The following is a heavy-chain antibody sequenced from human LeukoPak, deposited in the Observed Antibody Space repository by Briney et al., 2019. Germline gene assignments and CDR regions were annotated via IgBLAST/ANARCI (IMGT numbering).Heavy chain of an antibody. D-gene: IGHD3-10*01. CDR1: GGSISSGAYY. V-gene: IGHV4-31*03. CDR2: IYYSGST. Sequence: SQTLSLTCTVSGGSISSGAYYWSWIRQHPGKGLEWIGYIYYSGSTYYNPSLKSRLTISVDTSKNQFSLKLSSVTAADTAVYYCARGSIILMFYYYYGMDVWGQGTTVTVSS. CDR3: ARGSIILMFYYYYGMDV. J-gene: IGHJ6*02.